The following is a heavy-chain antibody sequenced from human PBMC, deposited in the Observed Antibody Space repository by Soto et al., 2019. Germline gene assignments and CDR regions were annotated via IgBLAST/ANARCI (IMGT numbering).Heavy chain of an antibody. CDR1: GFTFSNYW. CDR2: IKTDGSDT. J-gene: IGHJ3*02. Sequence: EVQLVESGGGLVQPGGSLRLSCAASGFTFSNYWMHWVRQSPGKGLVWVSRIKTDGSDTHYADSVTGRFTISRDNAKNSLYLRMNRPRDEDAALYYCARPRTIGVAYDIWGQGTMVIVSS. CDR3: ARPRTIGVAYDI. D-gene: IGHD3-3*01. V-gene: IGHV3-74*01.